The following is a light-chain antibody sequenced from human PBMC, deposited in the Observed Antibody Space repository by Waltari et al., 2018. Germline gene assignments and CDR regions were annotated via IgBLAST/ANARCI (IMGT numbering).Light chain of an antibody. J-gene: IGLJ3*02. CDR3: NSYTSGSAWV. CDR2: VVS. V-gene: IGLV2-14*03. Sequence: QSTLTQPASVSGSPGQPTTISCTGSNRDVGSSKFVLCYQRDPGQAPKLVIFVVSSRPSGISDRFSGSKSGSTAFLTISGLQTEDEADYYCNSYTSGSAWVFGGGTKLTVL. CDR1: NRDVGSSKF.